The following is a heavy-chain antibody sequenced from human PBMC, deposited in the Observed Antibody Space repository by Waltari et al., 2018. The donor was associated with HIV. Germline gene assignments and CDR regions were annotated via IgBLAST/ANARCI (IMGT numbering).Heavy chain of an antibody. CDR1: GYNFTSHG. CDR3: VKGPTCSGGTCYSFFDY. J-gene: IGHJ4*02. D-gene: IGHD2-15*01. Sequence: QVQLVQSGAEVKKPGASVTVSCKASGYNFTSHGIHWVRHAPGQRLEWMAWVNPDNGNTKYARIFQARVTVTRDTFTSTAYMALSTLRSEETAIYYCVKGPTCSGGTCYSFFDYWGQGTLVSVSS. V-gene: IGHV1-3*01. CDR2: VNPDNGNT.